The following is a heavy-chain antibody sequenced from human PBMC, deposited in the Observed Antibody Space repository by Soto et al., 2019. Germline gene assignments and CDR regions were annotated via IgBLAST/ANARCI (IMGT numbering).Heavy chain of an antibody. CDR2: MNPNSGHT. CDR1: GYTFTSHD. D-gene: IGHD2-2*01. V-gene: IGHV1-8*01. Sequence: QVQLVQSGAEMKKPGASVKVSCKASGYTFTSHDINWMRQTTGQGLEWMGWMNPNSGHTNYAQKFQGRVTMTRDTSISTADMELTNLRSEDTAIYYCECDMSTNWGQGTLVTVSS. CDR3: ECDMSTN. J-gene: IGHJ4*02.